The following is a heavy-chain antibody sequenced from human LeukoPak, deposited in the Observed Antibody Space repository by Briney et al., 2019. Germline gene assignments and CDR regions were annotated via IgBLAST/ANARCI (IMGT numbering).Heavy chain of an antibody. CDR2: IYYSGSN. V-gene: IGHV4-39*01. Sequence: SETLSLTCTVSGGSISSSSYYWGWIRQPPGKGLEWIGSIYYSGSNYYNPSLKSRVTISVDTSKNQFSLKLSSVTAADTAVYYCASNYGDYVENAFDIWGQGTMVTVSS. CDR3: ASNYGDYVENAFDI. D-gene: IGHD4-17*01. J-gene: IGHJ3*02. CDR1: GGSISSSSYY.